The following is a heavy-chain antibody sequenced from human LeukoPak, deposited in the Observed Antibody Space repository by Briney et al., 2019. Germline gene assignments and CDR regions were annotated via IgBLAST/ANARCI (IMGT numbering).Heavy chain of an antibody. CDR2: IYSGGST. Sequence: GGSLRLSCAASGFTVSSNYMSWVRQAPGKGLEWVSVIYSGGSTYHAGSVKGRFSISRDNSKNTLYLQMNSLRDEDTAVYYCARGGLRQQLVRGDHFDDWGQGTLATVSS. V-gene: IGHV3-66*01. J-gene: IGHJ4*02. CDR1: GFTVSSNY. CDR3: ARGGLRQQLVRGDHFDD. D-gene: IGHD6-13*01.